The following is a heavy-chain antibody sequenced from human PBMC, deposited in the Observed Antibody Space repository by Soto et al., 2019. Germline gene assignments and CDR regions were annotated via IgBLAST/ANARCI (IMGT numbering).Heavy chain of an antibody. CDR1: GFTFSSYA. J-gene: IGHJ4*02. CDR3: AKDLLPRYFDWLPYGTKFDY. CDR2: ISGSGGST. D-gene: IGHD3-9*01. Sequence: EVQLLESGGGLVQPGGSLRLSCAASGFTFSSYAMSWVRQAPGKGLEWVSAISGSGGSTYYADSVKARFTISRDNSKNTLYLQMNSLRAEDTAVYYCAKDLLPRYFDWLPYGTKFDYWGQGTLVTVSS. V-gene: IGHV3-23*01.